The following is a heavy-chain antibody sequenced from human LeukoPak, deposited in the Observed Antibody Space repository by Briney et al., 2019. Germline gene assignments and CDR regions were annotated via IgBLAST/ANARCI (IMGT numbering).Heavy chain of an antibody. Sequence: PGASVKVSCKASGYTFTGYYMHWVRQAPGQGREWMGWINPNSGGTNYAQKLQGRVTMTRDTSISTAYMELSRLRSDDTAVYYCARDFDQGGADYYFASWGQGTLVTVSS. D-gene: IGHD3-9*01. J-gene: IGHJ4*02. CDR3: ARDFDQGGADYYFAS. V-gene: IGHV1-2*02. CDR2: INPNSGGT. CDR1: GYTFTGYY.